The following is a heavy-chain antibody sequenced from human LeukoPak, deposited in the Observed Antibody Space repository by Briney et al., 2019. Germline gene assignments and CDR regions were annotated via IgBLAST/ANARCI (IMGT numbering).Heavy chain of an antibody. CDR1: GGSISSYY. D-gene: IGHD2-2*01. CDR3: AREVWYCSSTSCYFDY. J-gene: IGHJ4*02. V-gene: IGHV4-4*07. CDR2: IYTSGST. Sequence: PSETLSLTCTVSGGSISSYYWSWIRQPAGKGLEWIGRIYTSGSTIYNPSLKSRVTMSVDTSKNQFSLKLSSVTAADTAVYYCAREVWYCSSTSCYFDYWGQGTLVTVSS.